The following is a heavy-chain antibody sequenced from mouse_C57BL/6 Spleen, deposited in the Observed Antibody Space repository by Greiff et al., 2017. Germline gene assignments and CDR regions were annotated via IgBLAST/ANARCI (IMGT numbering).Heavy chain of an antibody. CDR2: IHPNSGST. J-gene: IGHJ4*01. CDR1: GYTFTSYW. Sequence: QVQLQQPGAELVKPGASVKLSCKASGYTFTSYWMHWVKQRPGQGLEWIGMIHPNSGSTNYNEKFKSKATLTVYKSSSTAYMQLSSLTSEDSAVYYCARRGDGVYYAMDYWGQGTSVTVSS. V-gene: IGHV1-64*01. D-gene: IGHD1-2*01. CDR3: ARRGDGVYYAMDY.